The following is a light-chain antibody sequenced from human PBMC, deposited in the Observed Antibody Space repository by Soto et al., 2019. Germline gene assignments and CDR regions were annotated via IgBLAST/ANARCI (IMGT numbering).Light chain of an antibody. J-gene: IGKJ5*01. CDR2: DAS. CDR3: RQHYTYPLT. V-gene: IGKV1-5*01. Sequence: DVQMSQSTSNLSASEAARITITCVDSQNIRVWVSWYKQKPGKAPKLLIYDASSLQSGVPSRFSGSGSGTEFTLTISSLQPEDSATYYCRQHYTYPLTFGQGTLLEIK. CDR1: QNIRVW.